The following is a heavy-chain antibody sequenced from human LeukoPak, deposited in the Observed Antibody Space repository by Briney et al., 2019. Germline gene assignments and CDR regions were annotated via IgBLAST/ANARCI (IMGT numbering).Heavy chain of an antibody. J-gene: IGHJ4*02. Sequence: PSETLSLTCSVSGGSISDFYWSWIRQPAGKGLEWIGRIYASSNTNSNPSLKSRVTMSLHASKNQFSLELRSVTAADTAVYYCARNSGDYWGQGTLVTVSS. CDR3: ARNSGDY. V-gene: IGHV4-4*07. CDR1: GGSISDFY. D-gene: IGHD4-23*01. CDR2: IYASSNT.